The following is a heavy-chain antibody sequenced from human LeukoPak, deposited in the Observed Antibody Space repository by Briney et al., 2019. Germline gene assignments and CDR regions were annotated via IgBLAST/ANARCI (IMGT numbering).Heavy chain of an antibody. D-gene: IGHD3-16*01. CDR1: GGSISSYY. CDR2: IYYSGST. J-gene: IGHJ3*02. V-gene: IGHV4-59*01. Sequence: PSETLSLTCTVSGGSISSYYWSWIRQPPGKGLEWIGYIYYSGSTNYNPSLKSRVTISVDTSNNQFSLKLSSVTAADTAVYYCARASLRYDYVWGSGGAFDIWGQGTMVTVSS. CDR3: ARASLRYDYVWGSGGAFDI.